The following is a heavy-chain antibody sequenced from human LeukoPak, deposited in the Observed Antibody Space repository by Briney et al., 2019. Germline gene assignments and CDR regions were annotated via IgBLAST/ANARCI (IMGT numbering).Heavy chain of an antibody. D-gene: IGHD3-10*01. CDR3: AITYGSGTYYLT. CDR1: GFTFDDNG. Sequence: GGSLRLSCAASGFTFDDNGMNWVRQVPGKGLEWVSSINWNGVSTGYADSVKGRFTISRDNAKNSLYLQMNSLRAEDTALYYCAITYGSGTYYLTWGQETLVTVSS. J-gene: IGHJ4*02. V-gene: IGHV3-20*04. CDR2: INWNGVST.